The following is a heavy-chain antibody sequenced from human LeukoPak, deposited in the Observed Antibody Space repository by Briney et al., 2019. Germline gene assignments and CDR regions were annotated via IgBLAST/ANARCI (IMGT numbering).Heavy chain of an antibody. CDR3: AKTYGYNPFDY. CDR2: IYYSGST. Sequence: SETLSLTCTVSGDSVSSSTYYCGWVRQPPGKGLEWIGNIYYSGSTYYNPSLKSRVTISVGTSKNQFSLKLSSVTAADTAVYYCAKTYGYNPFDYWGQGTLVTVSS. D-gene: IGHD5-24*01. J-gene: IGHJ4*02. V-gene: IGHV4-39*01. CDR1: GDSVSSSTYY.